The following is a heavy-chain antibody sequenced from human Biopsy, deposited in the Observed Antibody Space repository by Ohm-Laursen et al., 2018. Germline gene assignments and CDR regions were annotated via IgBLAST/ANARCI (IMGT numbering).Heavy chain of an antibody. Sequence: SLRLSCTASGFTFGHYGMHWVRQAPGKGLEWVAVISHDGRSRFYVDSVKGRFTISRDNSNNTLYLQTNSLRAEDTAVYYCANSYYDFWTGYLNFDNGGQGTLVTVSS. J-gene: IGHJ4*02. CDR2: ISHDGRSR. V-gene: IGHV3-30*18. D-gene: IGHD3/OR15-3a*01. CDR3: ANSYYDFWTGYLNFDN. CDR1: GFTFGHYG.